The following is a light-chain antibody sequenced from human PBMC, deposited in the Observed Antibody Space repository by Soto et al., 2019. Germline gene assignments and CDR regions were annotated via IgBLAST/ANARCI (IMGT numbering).Light chain of an antibody. CDR3: ATWDYSMGGWV. J-gene: IGLJ3*02. CDR1: RSKIGNSD. V-gene: IGLV1-47*02. Sequence: QPVLTQPPSASGTPGQRVPISCSGSRSKIGNSDVYWYRQFPGTATKLLIFANNLRPSGVPDRFSASKSGTSASLSISGLRSEDEADYYCATWDYSMGGWVFGGGTKHTV. CDR2: ANN.